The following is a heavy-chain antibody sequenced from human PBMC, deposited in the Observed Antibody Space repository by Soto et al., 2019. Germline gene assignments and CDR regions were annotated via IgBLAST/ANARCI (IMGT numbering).Heavy chain of an antibody. J-gene: IGHJ6*02. CDR2: IYWDDDK. D-gene: IGHD4-17*01. V-gene: IGHV2-5*02. Sequence: QITLKEYGPTLVKPTQTLTLTCTFSGFSLSTSGVGVGWIRQPPGKALEWLALIYWDDDKRYSPSLKSRLTITKDTSKNQVVLTMTTMDPVDTATYYCAHSPDPYGELSHYYYYYYGMDVWGQGTTVTVSS. CDR3: AHSPDPYGELSHYYYYYYGMDV. CDR1: GFSLSTSGVG.